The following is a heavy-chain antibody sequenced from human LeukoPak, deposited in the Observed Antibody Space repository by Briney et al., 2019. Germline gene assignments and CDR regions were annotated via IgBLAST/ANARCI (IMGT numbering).Heavy chain of an antibody. V-gene: IGHV5-51*01. CDR3: AKRDGSYFDY. J-gene: IGHJ4*02. CDR2: IYPGDSDT. CDR1: GYTFTNYW. Sequence: GESLKISCKGSGYTFTNYWIGWVRQMPGKGLEWMGIIYPGDSDTRYSPSFQGQVTISADKSISTAYLQWSSLKTSNTAMYYCAKRDGSYFDYWGQGTLVTVSS. D-gene: IGHD1-26*01.